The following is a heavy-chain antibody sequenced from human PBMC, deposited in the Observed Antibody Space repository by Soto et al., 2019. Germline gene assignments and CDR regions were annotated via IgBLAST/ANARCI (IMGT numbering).Heavy chain of an antibody. Sequence: GGSLRLSCAASGFTFSSYAMHWVRQAPGKGLEWVAVISYDGSNKYYADSVKGRFTISRDNSKNTLYLQMNSLRAEDTAVYYSARVKWGIHDAFDIWGQGTMVTVSS. D-gene: IGHD7-27*01. CDR1: GFTFSSYA. J-gene: IGHJ3*02. V-gene: IGHV3-30-3*01. CDR3: ARVKWGIHDAFDI. CDR2: ISYDGSNK.